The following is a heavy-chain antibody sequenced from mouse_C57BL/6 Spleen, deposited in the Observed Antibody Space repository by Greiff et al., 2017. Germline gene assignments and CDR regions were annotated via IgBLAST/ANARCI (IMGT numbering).Heavy chain of an antibody. CDR1: GFTFSDYG. CDR2: ISSGSSTI. Sequence: EVKLVESGGGLVKPGGSLKLSCAASGFTFSDYGMHWVRQAPEKGLEWVAYISSGSSTIYYADTVKGRFTISRDNAKNTLFLQMTSLRSEDTAMYYCARYDYDGYYYAMDYWGQGTSVTVSS. J-gene: IGHJ4*01. V-gene: IGHV5-17*01. CDR3: ARYDYDGYYYAMDY. D-gene: IGHD2-4*01.